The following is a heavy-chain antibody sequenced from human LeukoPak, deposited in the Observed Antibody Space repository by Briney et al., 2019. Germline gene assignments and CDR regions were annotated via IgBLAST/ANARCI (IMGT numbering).Heavy chain of an antibody. V-gene: IGHV3-48*03. CDR3: ARGDRYDEYYFDC. CDR1: GFTFTRYE. D-gene: IGHD5-24*01. J-gene: IGHJ4*02. CDR2: SSSSGSTI. Sequence: GGSLRLSCAASGFTFTRYEMNWVRQAPGKGLEWVSHSSSSGSTIHYADSVKGRFTFSRDNAKNPLYLQMNSLRAEDTAVYYCARGDRYDEYYFDCWGQGTLITVSS.